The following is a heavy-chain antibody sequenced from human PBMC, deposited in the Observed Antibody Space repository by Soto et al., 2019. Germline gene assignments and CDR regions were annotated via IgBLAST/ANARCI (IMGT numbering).Heavy chain of an antibody. D-gene: IGHD2-2*01. Sequence: GGSLRLSCAASGFTFSSYEMNWFRQAPGKGLEWVSYISSSGSTIYYADSVKGRFTNSRDNAKNSLYLQMNSLRAEDTAVYYCARVDGYCSSTSCSGYFDYWGQGTLVTVSS. CDR2: ISSSGSTI. CDR1: GFTFSSYE. CDR3: ARVDGYCSSTSCSGYFDY. J-gene: IGHJ4*02. V-gene: IGHV3-48*03.